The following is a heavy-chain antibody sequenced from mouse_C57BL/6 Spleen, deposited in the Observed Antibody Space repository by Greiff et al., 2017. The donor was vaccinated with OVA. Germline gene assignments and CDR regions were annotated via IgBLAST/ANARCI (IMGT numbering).Heavy chain of an antibody. CDR3: ARTLLLRSYYYAMDY. J-gene: IGHJ4*01. D-gene: IGHD1-1*01. Sequence: QVTLKESGPGILQSSQTLSLTCSFSGFSLSTSGMGVSWIRQPSGKGLEWLAHIYWDDDKRYNPSLKSRLTISKDTSRNQVFLKITSVDTADTATYYCARTLLLRSYYYAMDYWGQGTSVTVSS. V-gene: IGHV8-12*01. CDR1: GFSLSTSGMG. CDR2: IYWDDDK.